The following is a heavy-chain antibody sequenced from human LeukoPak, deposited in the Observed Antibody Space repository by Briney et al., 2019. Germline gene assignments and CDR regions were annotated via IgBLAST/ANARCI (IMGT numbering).Heavy chain of an antibody. Sequence: SETLSLTCAVYGGSFSGYYWSWIRQPPGKGLEWIGEINHSGSTNYNPSLKSRVTISVDTSKNQFSLKLSSVTAADTAVYYCARARGFSVPDWGQGTRSPSP. CDR3: ARARGFSVPD. CDR1: GGSFSGYY. J-gene: IGHJ6*02. D-gene: IGHD3-10*01. V-gene: IGHV4-34*01. CDR2: INHSGST.